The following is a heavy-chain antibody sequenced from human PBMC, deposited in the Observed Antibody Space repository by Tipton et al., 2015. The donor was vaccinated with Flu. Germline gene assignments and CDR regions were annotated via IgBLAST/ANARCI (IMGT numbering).Heavy chain of an antibody. D-gene: IGHD1-26*01. Sequence: LRLSCTVSGGSISSYYWSWIRQPAGKGLEWIGRIYTSGSTNYNPSLKSRVTMSVDTSKNQFSLKLSSVTAADTAVYYCAKSGSYQSYWYFDLWGRGTLVTVSS. V-gene: IGHV4-4*07. CDR1: GGSISSYY. CDR3: AKSGSYQSYWYFDL. CDR2: IYTSGST. J-gene: IGHJ2*01.